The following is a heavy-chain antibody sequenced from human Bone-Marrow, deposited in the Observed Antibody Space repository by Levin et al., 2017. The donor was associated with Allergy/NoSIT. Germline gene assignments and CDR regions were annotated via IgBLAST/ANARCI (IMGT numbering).Heavy chain of an antibody. Sequence: VASVKVSCKGSGYRFTSYWINWVRQMPGKGLEWMGRIDPSDSYTKYSPSFQGHVTISHDNSISTAYLQWSSLKASDTAMYYCVRLHCTRCSDGFDVWGQGTMVSVSS. V-gene: IGHV5-10-1*01. CDR1: GYRFTSYW. J-gene: IGHJ3*01. CDR2: IDPSDSYT. CDR3: VRLHCTRCSDGFDV. D-gene: IGHD2-8*01.